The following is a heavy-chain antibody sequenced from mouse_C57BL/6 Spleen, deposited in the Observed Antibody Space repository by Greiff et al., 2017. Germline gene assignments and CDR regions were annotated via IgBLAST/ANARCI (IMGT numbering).Heavy chain of an antibody. CDR2: INYDGSST. V-gene: IGHV5-16*01. Sequence: EVKLMESEGGLVQPGSSMKLSCTASGFTFSDYYMAWVRQVPEKGLEWVANINYDGSSTYYLDSLKSRFIISRDNAKNILYLQMSSLKSEDTATYYCARVDYYEFAYWGQGTLVTVSA. J-gene: IGHJ3*01. CDR1: GFTFSDYY. CDR3: ARVDYYEFAY. D-gene: IGHD1-1*01.